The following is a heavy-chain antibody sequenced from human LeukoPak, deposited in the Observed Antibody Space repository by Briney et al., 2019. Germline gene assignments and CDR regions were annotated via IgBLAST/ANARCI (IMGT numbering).Heavy chain of an antibody. CDR1: GFTFSSYG. J-gene: IGHJ4*02. V-gene: IGHV3-23*01. D-gene: IGHD4-17*01. Sequence: GGSLRLSCAASGFTFSSYGMHWVRQAPGKGLEWVSAISGGGGGTYYADSVKGRFTISRDNSKNSLYLQMNSLRAEDTAVYYCAKSDRLTVTAQFDYWGQGTLVTVSS. CDR2: ISGGGGGT. CDR3: AKSDRLTVTAQFDY.